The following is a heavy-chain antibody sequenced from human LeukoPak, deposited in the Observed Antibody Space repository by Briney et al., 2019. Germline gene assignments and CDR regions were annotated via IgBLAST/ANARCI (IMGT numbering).Heavy chain of an antibody. V-gene: IGHV4-39*01. Sequence: SETLSLTCTVSGGSISSSSYYWGWIRQPPGKGLEWIGSIYYSGSTYYNPFLKSRVTISVDTSKNQFSLKLSSVTAADTAVYYCARHGRSVGATTVYFDLWGRGTLVTVSS. CDR1: GGSISSSSYY. CDR3: ARHGRSVGATTVYFDL. CDR2: IYYSGST. D-gene: IGHD1-26*01. J-gene: IGHJ2*01.